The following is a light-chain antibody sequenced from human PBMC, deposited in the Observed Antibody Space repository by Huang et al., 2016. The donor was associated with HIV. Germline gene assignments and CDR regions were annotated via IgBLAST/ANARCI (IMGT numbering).Light chain of an antibody. J-gene: IGKJ1*01. Sequence: EIVMTQSPATLSVSPGERAILFCRASRNIDTNVAWYQQKPGQAPRLLIFGASTRATGISARFTGGGSETEFTLTINSLQSEDVAMYYCHQYNDWPPWTFGQGTRVEI. CDR3: HQYNDWPPWT. CDR2: GAS. V-gene: IGKV3-15*01. CDR1: RNIDTN.